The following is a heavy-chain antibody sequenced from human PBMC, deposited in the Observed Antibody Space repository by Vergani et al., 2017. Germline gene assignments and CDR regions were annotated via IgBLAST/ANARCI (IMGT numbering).Heavy chain of an antibody. CDR1: GFTFVDYA. J-gene: IGHJ4*02. Sequence: EVQLVESGGGLVQPARSLRLPCSASGFTFVDYAMHWVRQAPGKGLEGVSGIGWNSGSIGYADPGKGRLPISRANAKNSLYLQMNSLRAEDTALYYCAKDGDNWDSFDYWGQGTLVTVSS. CDR2: IGWNSGSI. CDR3: AKDGDNWDSFDY. V-gene: IGHV3-9*01. D-gene: IGHD1-20*01.